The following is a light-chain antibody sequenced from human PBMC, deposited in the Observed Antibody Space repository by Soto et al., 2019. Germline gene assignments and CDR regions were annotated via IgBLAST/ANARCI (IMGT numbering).Light chain of an antibody. CDR3: QQRSNWPPFT. V-gene: IGKV3-11*01. CDR2: DAS. J-gene: IGKJ3*01. Sequence: EIVLTQSPATLSLSPGEKVTLSCSASQSVGSHLAWYQQKPGQAPRLLIYDASNRATGIPARFSGSGSGTDFTLTIRSLEPEDCAVYYCQQRSNWPPFTFGPGTKVDIK. CDR1: QSVGSH.